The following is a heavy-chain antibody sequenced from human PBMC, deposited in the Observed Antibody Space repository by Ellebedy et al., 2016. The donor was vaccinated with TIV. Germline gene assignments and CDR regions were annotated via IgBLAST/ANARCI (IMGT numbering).Heavy chain of an antibody. D-gene: IGHD3-22*01. CDR3: AKLDSSGYYYGRFDY. Sequence: GESLKISCAASGFTFRNFAMTWVRQAPGKGLEWVSSISSSGVSTDYADSVRGRVTISRDNSKNTLYLQMNSLGADDSAVYYCAKLDSSGYYYGRFDYWGQGTLVTVSS. J-gene: IGHJ4*02. CDR1: GFTFRNFA. CDR2: ISSSGVST. V-gene: IGHV3-23*01.